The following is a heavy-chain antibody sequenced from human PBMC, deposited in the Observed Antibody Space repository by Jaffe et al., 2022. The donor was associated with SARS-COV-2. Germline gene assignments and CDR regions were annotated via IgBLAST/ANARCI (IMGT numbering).Heavy chain of an antibody. J-gene: IGHJ4*02. Sequence: QVQLVQSGAEVKKPGASVKVSCKASGYTFSSYHVHWVRQAPGQGLECMGMINPTDVSTTYARKLQGRVSMTSDTSTRTLYMELKSLTSEDTAVYYCARGATISGNPHRIDYWGQGTRVTVSS. V-gene: IGHV1-46*04. CDR1: GYTFSSYH. D-gene: IGHD3-10*01. CDR3: ARGATISGNPHRIDY. CDR2: INPTDVST.